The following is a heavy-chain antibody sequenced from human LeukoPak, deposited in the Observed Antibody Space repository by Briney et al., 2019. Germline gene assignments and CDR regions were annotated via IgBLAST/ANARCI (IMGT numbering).Heavy chain of an antibody. CDR3: ARWNWLPDY. D-gene: IGHD3-9*01. J-gene: IGHJ4*02. V-gene: IGHV3-7*01. CDR2: IKQDGSEE. CDR1: VFTFSSYW. Sequence: GGSLRLSCAASVFTFSSYWMTWVRQAPGKGLEWVANIKQDGSEEYYVDSVKGRFTISRDNAKSSLYLQMNSLGAEDSAVYYCARWNWLPDYWGQGTLVTVSS.